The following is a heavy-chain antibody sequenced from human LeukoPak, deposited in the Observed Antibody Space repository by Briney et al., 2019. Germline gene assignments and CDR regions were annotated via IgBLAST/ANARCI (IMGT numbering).Heavy chain of an antibody. CDR1: GFTFSSFD. CDR2: ISSDGTNK. D-gene: IGHD3-10*01. Sequence: GGSLRLSCVASGFTFSSFDMHWVRQAPGKGLEWVSVISSDGTNKFCIDSVKARFTISRDNSKTTLYLQMISLRPEDTAVYHCARSRDYGSGTYFLDYWGQGTLVTVSS. CDR3: ARSRDYGSGTYFLDY. J-gene: IGHJ4*02. V-gene: IGHV3-30-3*01.